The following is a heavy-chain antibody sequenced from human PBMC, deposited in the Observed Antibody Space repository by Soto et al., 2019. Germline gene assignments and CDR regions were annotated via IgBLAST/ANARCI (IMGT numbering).Heavy chain of an antibody. Sequence: GGCLRLSCAASGFTFDDYGMSWVRQAPGKGLEWVSGIRSDGDTTYNAESVKGRFTVSRDGSKNTVYLQMNSLRAEDTAVYYCAKGKGVGATPDGANCWGQGTLVTVSS. CDR2: IRSDGDTT. D-gene: IGHD1-26*01. V-gene: IGHV3-23*01. CDR1: GFTFDDYG. J-gene: IGHJ4*02. CDR3: AKGKGVGATPDGANC.